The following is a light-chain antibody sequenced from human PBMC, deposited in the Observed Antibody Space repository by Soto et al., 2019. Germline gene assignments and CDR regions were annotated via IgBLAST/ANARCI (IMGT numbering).Light chain of an antibody. V-gene: IGKV1-39*01. CDR1: QSVSTY. CDR3: QQSYSTPMYT. J-gene: IGKJ2*01. CDR2: DAS. Sequence: DIQMTQSPSSLSASVGDRVTITCRASQSVSTYLNWYQQKPGRAPKLLIYDASSLRIGVPSRFSGSGSGTDFTLTISTLQPEDFATYYCQQSYSTPMYTFGQGTKLEIK.